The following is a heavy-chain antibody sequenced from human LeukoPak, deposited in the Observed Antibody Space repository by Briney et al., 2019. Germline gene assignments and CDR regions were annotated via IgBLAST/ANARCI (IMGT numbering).Heavy chain of an antibody. CDR3: ARDRRSCYSQSGGAWFDP. CDR2: IYYSGST. D-gene: IGHD3-22*01. Sequence: SETLSLTCTVSGGSVNSGNYYWSWIRQPPGKGLEWIGYIYYSGSTNYNPSLKSRVTISVDTSKNQFSLKLSSVTAADTAVYYCARDRRSCYSQSGGAWFDPWGQGTLVTVSS. V-gene: IGHV4-61*01. CDR1: GGSVNSGNYY. J-gene: IGHJ5*02.